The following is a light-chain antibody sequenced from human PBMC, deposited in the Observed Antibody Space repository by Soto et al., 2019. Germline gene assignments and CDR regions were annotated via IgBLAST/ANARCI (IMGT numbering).Light chain of an antibody. J-gene: IGKJ2*01. Sequence: EVVLTQSPGTLSLSPGERATLSCRASQTVSSSYLAWFQQIPGQPPRLLIYAASSRATGIPDRFSGSGSGTDFTLTISRLEPEDFAVYYCHQYGSSPPYTFGQGTTLELK. V-gene: IGKV3-20*01. CDR1: QTVSSSY. CDR3: HQYGSSPPYT. CDR2: AAS.